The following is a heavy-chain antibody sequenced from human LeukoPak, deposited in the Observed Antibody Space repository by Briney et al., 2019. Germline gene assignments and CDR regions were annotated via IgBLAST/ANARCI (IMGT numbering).Heavy chain of an antibody. CDR3: ARDGSASYTYFDY. CDR1: GFTFSGYW. V-gene: IGHV3-74*01. Sequence: GGSLRLSCAAAGFTFSGYWMHWVRQAPGQGLMGVSRINSDVSSTSYANSVKGRFTISRDNAKNTLYLQMNSLRAEDTAVYYCARDGSASYTYFDYWGQGTLVTVSS. J-gene: IGHJ4*02. D-gene: IGHD1-26*01. CDR2: INSDVSST.